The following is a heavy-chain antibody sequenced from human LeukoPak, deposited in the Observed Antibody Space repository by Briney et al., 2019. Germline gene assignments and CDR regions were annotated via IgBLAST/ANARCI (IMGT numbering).Heavy chain of an antibody. V-gene: IGHV3-53*01. CDR3: ARGEQWLPSFDY. CDR2: IYSGDVT. Sequence: GGSLRLSCAASGFTVTTNYMSWVRQASGKGLEWVSVIYSGDVTYYADSVKGRFTVSRDNSKNTLYLQMNSLRAEDTAVYYCARGEQWLPSFDYWGQGTLVTVSS. CDR1: GFTVTTNY. J-gene: IGHJ4*02. D-gene: IGHD6-19*01.